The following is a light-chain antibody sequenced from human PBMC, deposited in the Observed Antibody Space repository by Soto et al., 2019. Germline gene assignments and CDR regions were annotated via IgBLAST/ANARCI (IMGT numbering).Light chain of an antibody. V-gene: IGKV2-28*01. Sequence: DIVMTQSPLSLPVTPGEPASISCRSSQSLLHSNGYNYLDWYLQNPGQSPQLMIYLGSNRSSGGPDRFSGSGSGGDFTLTISRVEVAGVGVYYGMHALRPPFNCGPGPKVYIK. CDR1: QSLLHSNGYNY. CDR2: LGS. J-gene: IGKJ3*01. CDR3: MHALRPPFN.